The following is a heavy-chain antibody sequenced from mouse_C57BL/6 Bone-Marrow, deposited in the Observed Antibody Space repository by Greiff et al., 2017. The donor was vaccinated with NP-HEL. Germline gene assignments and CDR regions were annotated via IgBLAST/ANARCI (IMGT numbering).Heavy chain of an antibody. CDR2: IWRGGST. J-gene: IGHJ3*01. CDR3: ARGLRRGFAY. D-gene: IGHD2-2*01. V-gene: IGHV2-2*01. CDR1: GFSLTSYG. Sequence: VKLMESGPGLVQPSQSLSITCTVSGFSLTSYGVHWVRQSPGKGLEWLGVIWRGGSTAYNAAFISRLSISKDNSKSQAFFNLNSLQPDDTAIYYCARGLRRGFAYGGRGTLVTVSA.